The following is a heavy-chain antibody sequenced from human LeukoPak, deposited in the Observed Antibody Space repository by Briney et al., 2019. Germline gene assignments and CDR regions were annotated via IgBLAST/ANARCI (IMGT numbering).Heavy chain of an antibody. D-gene: IGHD2-2*01. V-gene: IGHV1-2*02. CDR3: ARDRVGRGTSCYGY. J-gene: IGHJ4*02. CDR2: INPNSGGT. Sequence: GASVKVSCKASGYTFTGYYMHWVRQAPGQGLEWMGWINPNSGGTNYAQKFQGRVTMTRDTSISTAYMELSRLRSDDTAVYYCARDRVGRGTSCYGYWGQGTLVTVSS. CDR1: GYTFTGYY.